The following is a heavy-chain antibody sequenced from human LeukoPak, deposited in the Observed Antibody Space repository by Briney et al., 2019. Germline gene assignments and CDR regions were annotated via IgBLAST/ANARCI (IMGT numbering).Heavy chain of an antibody. CDR3: ARGADSDWSSH. CDR1: GGSISSYY. J-gene: IGHJ4*02. V-gene: IGHV4-59*01. Sequence: SETLSLTCTVSGGSISSYYWSWIRQPPGKGLEWIGYIYYSGSTNYNPSLKSRVTISVDTSKNQFSLKLSSVTAADTAVYYCARGADSDWSSHWGQGTLVTVSS. D-gene: IGHD6-19*01. CDR2: IYYSGST.